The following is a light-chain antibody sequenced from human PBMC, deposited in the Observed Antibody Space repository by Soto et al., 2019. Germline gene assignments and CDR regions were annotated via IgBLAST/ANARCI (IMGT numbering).Light chain of an antibody. Sequence: EIVLTQSPGTLSLSPGERDTLSCRASQSVSSSHLAWYQQKPGQAPRLLIYGASSRATGIPDRFSGSGSCTDVKLTIRRLEPEYFAVHYGQPYGRSPNTFGQGTKLEIK. J-gene: IGKJ2*01. V-gene: IGKV3-20*01. CDR2: GAS. CDR1: QSVSSSH. CDR3: QPYGRSPNT.